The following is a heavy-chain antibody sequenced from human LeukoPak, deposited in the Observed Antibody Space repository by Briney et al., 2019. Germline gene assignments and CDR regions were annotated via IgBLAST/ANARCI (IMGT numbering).Heavy chain of an antibody. CDR1: GFTFSSYA. CDR3: ARDGLHLLDRGYGMDV. Sequence: GGSLRLSCAASGFTFSSYAMSWVRQAPGKGLEWVSAISGSGGSTSYAQKFQGRVTMTRDTSTSTVYMELSSLRSEDTAVYYRARDGLHLLDRGYGMDVWGQGTTVTVFS. J-gene: IGHJ6*02. V-gene: IGHV3-23*01. CDR2: ISGSGGST. D-gene: IGHD3-10*01.